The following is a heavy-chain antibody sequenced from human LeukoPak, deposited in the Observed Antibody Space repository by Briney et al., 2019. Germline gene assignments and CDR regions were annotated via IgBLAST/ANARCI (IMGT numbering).Heavy chain of an antibody. CDR3: ARCSRSSTDCYSAFDI. J-gene: IGHJ3*02. Sequence: GGSLRLSCEASGFTFDDYGMSWVRQSTGKGLEWVSAITNWNGGSTGYADSVRGRFTISRHNAKNSLYLQMNSLRAEDTALYYCARCSRSSTDCYSAFDIWGQGTMVTVSS. CDR1: GFTFDDYG. V-gene: IGHV3-20*04. CDR2: ITNWNGGST. D-gene: IGHD2-2*02.